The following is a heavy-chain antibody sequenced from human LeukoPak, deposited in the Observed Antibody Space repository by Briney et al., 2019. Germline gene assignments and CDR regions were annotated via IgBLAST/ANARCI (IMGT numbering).Heavy chain of an antibody. CDR2: INPSGGST. V-gene: IGHV1-46*01. Sequence: ASVKVSCKASGYTFTSYYMHWVRQAPGQGLEWMGIINPSGGSTSYAQKFQGRVTMTRDTSISTAYMELSRLRSDDTAVYYCARRGEYYDFWSGYYLGGRIAEDFDYWGQGTLVTVSS. J-gene: IGHJ4*02. CDR1: GYTFTSYY. D-gene: IGHD3-3*01. CDR3: ARRGEYYDFWSGYYLGGRIAEDFDY.